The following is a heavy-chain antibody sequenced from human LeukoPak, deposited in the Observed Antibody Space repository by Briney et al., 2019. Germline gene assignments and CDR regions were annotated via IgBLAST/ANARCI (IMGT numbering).Heavy chain of an antibody. Sequence: GASVTVSFTTSGYSFTGYYIHWVRQAPGQGLEWMGRINPSSGGPNYGQKFQGTVTMTRDTSISTAYQELSNLRSDDTAAYYCVRGYSYGFYFDYWGQESLVTVSS. CDR3: VRGYSYGFYFDY. J-gene: IGHJ4*02. D-gene: IGHD5-18*01. V-gene: IGHV1-2*06. CDR2: INPSSGGP. CDR1: GYSFTGYY.